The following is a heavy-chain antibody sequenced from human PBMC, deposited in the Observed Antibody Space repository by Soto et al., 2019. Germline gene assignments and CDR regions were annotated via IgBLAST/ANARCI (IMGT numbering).Heavy chain of an antibody. CDR3: ARGGGSSGYYNIDY. Sequence: QVQLVESGGGVVQPGRSLRLSCAASGFTFSSYGMHWVRQAPGKGLEWVAVIWYDGSNKYYADSVKGRFTTSRDNSKDPLYLQMNSLRAEDTAVYYCARGGGSSGYYNIDYWGQGTLVTVSS. V-gene: IGHV3-33*01. J-gene: IGHJ4*02. CDR1: GFTFSSYG. CDR2: IWYDGSNK. D-gene: IGHD3-22*01.